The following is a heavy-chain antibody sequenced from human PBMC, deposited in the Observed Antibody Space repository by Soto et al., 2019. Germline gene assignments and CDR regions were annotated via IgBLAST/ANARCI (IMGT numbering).Heavy chain of an antibody. D-gene: IGHD3-22*01. CDR2: IVVGSGNT. Sequence: SVKVSFKASGFTFTSSAVQWVRQARGQRLEWIGWIVVGSGNTNYAQKFQERVTITRDMSTSTAYMELSSLRSEDTAVYYCAADYYDSSGYYYPDAFDYWGQGTLVTVSS. J-gene: IGHJ4*02. CDR1: GFTFTSSA. V-gene: IGHV1-58*01. CDR3: AADYYDSSGYYYPDAFDY.